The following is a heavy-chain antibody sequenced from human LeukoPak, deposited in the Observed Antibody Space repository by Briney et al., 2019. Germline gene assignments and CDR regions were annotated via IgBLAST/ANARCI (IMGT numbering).Heavy chain of an antibody. J-gene: IGHJ4*02. V-gene: IGHV3-53*01. CDR1: GFTVSNNY. CDR2: IYSGGTT. Sequence: GGSLRLSCTVSGFTVSNNYMSWVRQAPGKGLEWVSIIYSGGTTYYADSVKGRFTISRDNSKNTLYLQMNSLRAEDTAVYYCAKSGSSGPTYFDYWGQGTLVTVSS. CDR3: AKSGSSGPTYFDY. D-gene: IGHD3-22*01.